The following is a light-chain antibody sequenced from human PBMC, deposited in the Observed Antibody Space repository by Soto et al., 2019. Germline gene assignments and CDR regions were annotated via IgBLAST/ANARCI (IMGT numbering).Light chain of an antibody. V-gene: IGLV4-60*02. J-gene: IGLJ2*01. CDR1: SGHSSYI. Sequence: QPVLTQSSSASASLGSSVKLTRTLSSGHSSYIIAWHQQQPGKAPRYLMNLEGSGAYNKGSGVPDRFSGSSSGADRYLTISNLQFEDEADYYCETWDTNTRVFGGGTKLTVL. CDR3: ETWDTNTRV. CDR2: LEGSGAY.